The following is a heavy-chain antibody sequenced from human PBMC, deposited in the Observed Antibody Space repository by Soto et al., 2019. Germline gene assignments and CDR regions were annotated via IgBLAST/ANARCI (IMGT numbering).Heavy chain of an antibody. CDR3: ATGXRGYGTREYYYYYGMDV. CDR2: IYYSGST. D-gene: IGHD5-18*01. V-gene: IGHV4-59*01. J-gene: IGHJ6*02. Sequence: PSETLSLTCTVSGGSISSYYWSWIRQPPGKGLEWIGYIYYSGSTNYNPSLKSRVTISVDTSKNQFSLKLSSVTAADTAVYYCATGXRGYGTREYYYYYGMDVWGQGTTVTVSS. CDR1: GGSISSYY.